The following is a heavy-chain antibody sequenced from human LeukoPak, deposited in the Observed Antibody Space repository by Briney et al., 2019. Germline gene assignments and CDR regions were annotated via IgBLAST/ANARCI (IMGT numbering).Heavy chain of an antibody. V-gene: IGHV3-66*01. Sequence: PGGSLRLSCAASGFTVSSIYMNWVRQAPGKGLEWVSVIYSVGSTFYADSVKGRFTISRDNSKNTVYLQMNSLRVEDTAVYYCAASTTYFDWLGPLDYWGQGTLVTVSS. D-gene: IGHD3-9*01. CDR1: GFTVSSIY. CDR2: IYSVGST. CDR3: AASTTYFDWLGPLDY. J-gene: IGHJ4*02.